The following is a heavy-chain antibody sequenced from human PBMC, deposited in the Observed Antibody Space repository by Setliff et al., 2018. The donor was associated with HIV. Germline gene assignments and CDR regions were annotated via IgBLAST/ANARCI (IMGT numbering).Heavy chain of an antibody. Sequence: PGGSLRLSCAASGFTFSSYWMHWVRQVPGKGPVWVTFILFDGINTYYADSVKGRFTISRDNSKNTLYLQMNSLKPGETAIYYCGKGQRADPMAVEHWGQGTLVTVSS. D-gene: IGHD6-19*01. V-gene: IGHV3-30*02. CDR3: GKGQRADPMAVEH. CDR1: GFTFSSYW. J-gene: IGHJ4*02. CDR2: ILFDGINT.